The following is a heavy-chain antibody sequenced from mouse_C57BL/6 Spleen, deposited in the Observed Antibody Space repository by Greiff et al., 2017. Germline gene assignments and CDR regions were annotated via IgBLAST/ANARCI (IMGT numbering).Heavy chain of an antibody. Sequence: EVQLVESGGGLVKPGGSLKLSCAASGFTFSSYAMSWVRQTPEKRLEWVATISDGGSYTYYPDNVKGRFTISRDNAKNNLYLQMSHLKSEDTAMYYCARDGYSPFAYWGQGTLVTVSA. CDR2: ISDGGSYT. D-gene: IGHD2-3*01. CDR3: ARDGYSPFAY. V-gene: IGHV5-4*01. CDR1: GFTFSSYA. J-gene: IGHJ3*01.